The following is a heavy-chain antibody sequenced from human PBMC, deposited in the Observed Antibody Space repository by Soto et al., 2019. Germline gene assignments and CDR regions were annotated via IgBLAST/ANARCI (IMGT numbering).Heavy chain of an antibody. CDR1: GFTFSGRT. J-gene: IGHJ6*02. CDR3: AGRVAAGGGLDV. Sequence: EVQLVESGGGLVKPGGSLRLSCEASGFTFSGRTMTWVRQAPGKGLEWVSSISSTSAYIHYADSVKGRFTISRDNANTSLFLQMNSLRAEDTALYSCAGRVAAGGGLDVWGQGTTVSVSS. D-gene: IGHD6-13*01. V-gene: IGHV3-21*02. CDR2: ISSTSAYI.